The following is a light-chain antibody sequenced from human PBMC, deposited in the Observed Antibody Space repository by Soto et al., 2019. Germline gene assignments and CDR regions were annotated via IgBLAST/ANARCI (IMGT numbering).Light chain of an antibody. J-gene: IGKJ1*01. CDR1: QSISSW. CDR2: EAS. CDR3: LQTYTTLTWT. Sequence: DIQMTQSPSTLSASVGDRVTITCRASQSISSWLAWYQQKPGKAPKLLIYEASTLEDGVSSRFSGSGSGTEFTLTISSLQPEDFATYYCLQTYTTLTWTFGQGTKVDIK. V-gene: IGKV1-5*03.